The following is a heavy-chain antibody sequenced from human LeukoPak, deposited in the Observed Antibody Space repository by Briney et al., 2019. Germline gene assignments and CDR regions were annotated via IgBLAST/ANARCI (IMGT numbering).Heavy chain of an antibody. Sequence: SETLSLTCAVYGGSFSGYYWSWIRQPPGKGLEWIGEINHSGSTNYNPSLKSRVTISVDTYKNQFSLNLSSVTAADTAVYYCARGLRITIFGVVIISPHFDYWGQGTLVTVSS. J-gene: IGHJ4*02. CDR1: GGSFSGYY. CDR2: INHSGST. CDR3: ARGLRITIFGVVIISPHFDY. D-gene: IGHD3-3*01. V-gene: IGHV4-34*01.